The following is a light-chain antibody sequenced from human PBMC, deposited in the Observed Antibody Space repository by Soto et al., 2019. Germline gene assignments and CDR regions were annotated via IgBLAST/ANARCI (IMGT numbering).Light chain of an antibody. J-gene: IGKJ1*01. CDR2: GAS. V-gene: IGKV3-20*01. Sequence: EIVLTQSPGTLSLSPGERATLSCRASQTVTSTFLAWYQQKPGQAPRLRIYGASRRATGIPDRFSGSGSGTDFTLTITRLEPEEFAVYYCHQYDSSRTFGQGTKVEMK. CDR3: HQYDSSRT. CDR1: QTVTSTF.